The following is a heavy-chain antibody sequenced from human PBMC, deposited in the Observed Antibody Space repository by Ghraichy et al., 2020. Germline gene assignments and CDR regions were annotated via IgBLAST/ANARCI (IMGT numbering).Heavy chain of an antibody. J-gene: IGHJ6*02. CDR2: IIPIFGTA. CDR3: ARGPLGKPKSQIGSYYGMDV. Sequence: SGKVSCKASGGTFSSYAISWVRQAPGQGLEWMGGIIPIFGTANYAQKFQGRVTITADESTSTAYMELSSLRSEDTAVYYCARGPLGKPKSQIGSYYGMDVWGQGTTVTVSS. D-gene: IGHD3-16*01. CDR1: GGTFSSYA. V-gene: IGHV1-69*13.